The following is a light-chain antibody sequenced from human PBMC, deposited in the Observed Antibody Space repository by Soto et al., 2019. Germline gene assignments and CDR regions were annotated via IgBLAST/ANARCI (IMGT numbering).Light chain of an antibody. CDR3: TSYAGGNNV. CDR1: SSDVGGYNY. V-gene: IGLV2-8*01. CDR2: AVN. Sequence: QYALTQPPSASGSPGQSVTISCTGTSSDVGGYNYVSWYQQNPGKVPKLMIYAVNKRPSGVPDRFSGSKSGNTASLTVSGLQAEDEADYYCTSYAGGNNVFGTGTKVTVL. J-gene: IGLJ1*01.